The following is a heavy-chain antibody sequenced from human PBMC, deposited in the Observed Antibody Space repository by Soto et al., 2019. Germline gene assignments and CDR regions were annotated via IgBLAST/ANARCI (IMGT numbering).Heavy chain of an antibody. D-gene: IGHD3-16*02. CDR1: GYTFTSYA. Sequence: ASVKVSCKASGYTFTSYAMHWVRQAPGQRLEWMGWINAGNGNTKYSRKFQGRVTITRDTSASTAYMELSSLRSEDTAVYYCARVIRLGELSLYGGYGMDVWGQGTTVTVSS. J-gene: IGHJ6*02. CDR3: ARVIRLGELSLYGGYGMDV. V-gene: IGHV1-3*01. CDR2: INAGNGNT.